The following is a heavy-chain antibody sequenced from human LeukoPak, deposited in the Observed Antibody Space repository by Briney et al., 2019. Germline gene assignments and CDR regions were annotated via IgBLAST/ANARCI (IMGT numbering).Heavy chain of an antibody. CDR3: ARFRVRPYYYYGMDV. CDR1: GYTFTSYG. J-gene: IGHJ6*02. CDR2: ISTHNGNT. D-gene: IGHD3-10*01. V-gene: IGHV1-18*01. Sequence: ASVKVSCKASGYTFTSYGVSWVRQAPGQGLEWMGWISTHNGNTNYVQKLQGRVTMTTDTSTSTAYMELRSLRSDDTAVYYCARFRVRPYYYYGMDVWGQGTTVTVSS.